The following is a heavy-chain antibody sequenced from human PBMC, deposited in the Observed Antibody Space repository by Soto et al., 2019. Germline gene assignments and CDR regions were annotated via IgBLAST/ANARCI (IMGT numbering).Heavy chain of an antibody. CDR3: ARRTLNYYDSSGYLDY. J-gene: IGHJ4*02. Sequence: SETLSLTCTVSGGSISSYYWSWIRQPPGKGLEWIGYIYYSGSTNYNPSLKSRVTISVDTSKNQFSLKLSSVTAADTAVYYCARRTLNYYDSSGYLDYWGQGTLVTVSS. D-gene: IGHD3-22*01. CDR2: IYYSGST. V-gene: IGHV4-59*08. CDR1: GGSISSYY.